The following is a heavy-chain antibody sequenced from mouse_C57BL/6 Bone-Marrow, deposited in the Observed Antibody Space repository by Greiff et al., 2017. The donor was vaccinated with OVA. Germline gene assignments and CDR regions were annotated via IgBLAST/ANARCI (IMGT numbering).Heavy chain of an antibody. Sequence: QVQLKQPGAELVKPGASVKMSCKASGYTFTSYWITWVKQRPGQGLEWIGDIYPGSGSTNYNEKFTSKATLTVDTSSSTAYMQLSSLTSEDSAVYYCAREDSSGYYAMDYWGQGTSVTVSS. CDR1: GYTFTSYW. V-gene: IGHV1-55*01. D-gene: IGHD3-2*02. CDR2: IYPGSGST. CDR3: AREDSSGYYAMDY. J-gene: IGHJ4*01.